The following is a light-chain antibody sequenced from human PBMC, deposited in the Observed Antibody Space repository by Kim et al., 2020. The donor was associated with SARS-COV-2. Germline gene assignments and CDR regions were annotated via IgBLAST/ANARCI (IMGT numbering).Light chain of an antibody. CDR1: SSNIGSNA. CDR3: ATWDDSLDGVI. J-gene: IGLJ2*01. Sequence: ELTQPPSASGTPRQRVTISCSGSSSNIGSNAVNWYLQLPGTAPKLPIYSNNQRPSGVPDRFSGSKSGTSASLAISGLQSEDEADYYCATWDDSLDGVIFGGGTQLTVL. CDR2: SNN. V-gene: IGLV1-44*01.